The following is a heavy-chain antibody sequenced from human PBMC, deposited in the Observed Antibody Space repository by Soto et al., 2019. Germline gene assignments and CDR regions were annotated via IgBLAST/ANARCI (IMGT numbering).Heavy chain of an antibody. CDR2: ISAYNANT. CDR1: GYTFFNYG. D-gene: IGHD6-13*01. Sequence: ASVKVSCTASGYTFFNYGISWVRQAPGQGLEWMGWISAYNANTNYAQKLQGRVTMTTDTSTSTAYMELRSLRSDDTAVYYCARDGIANIKSFDYWGHGTLVTVSS. V-gene: IGHV1-18*01. CDR3: ARDGIANIKSFDY. J-gene: IGHJ4*01.